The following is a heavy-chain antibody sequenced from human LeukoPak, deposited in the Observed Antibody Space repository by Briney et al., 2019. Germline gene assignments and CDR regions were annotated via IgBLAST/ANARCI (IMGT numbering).Heavy chain of an antibody. Sequence: GGTMRLSCATSGFIFSHHGMNWVRQAPGKGLEWVSGIRADAVTTYYADSVKGRFIISRDNSKNTVYLQMNSLSAEDTAVYYCLVSLRLLGVPDVFDIWGPGTTVTVS. CDR1: GFIFSHHG. CDR2: IRADAVTT. CDR3: LVSLRLLGVPDVFDI. J-gene: IGHJ3*02. D-gene: IGHD3-16*01. V-gene: IGHV3-23*01.